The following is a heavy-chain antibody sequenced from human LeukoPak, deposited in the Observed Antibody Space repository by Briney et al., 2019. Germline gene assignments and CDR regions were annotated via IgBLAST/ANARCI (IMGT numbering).Heavy chain of an antibody. CDR1: GFTFRSYA. J-gene: IGHJ6*02. D-gene: IGHD1-26*01. V-gene: IGHV3-23*01. Sequence: GGSLRLSCAGSGFTFRSYAMSWVRQAPGKGLDWVSTISCSGGAGKYYAEPVKGRFTVSRDNSRSTLYLPMNSLRAEATAVYYCVKDRGGSPFYGMDVWGQGTTVTVSS. CDR2: ISCSGGAGK. CDR3: VKDRGGSPFYGMDV.